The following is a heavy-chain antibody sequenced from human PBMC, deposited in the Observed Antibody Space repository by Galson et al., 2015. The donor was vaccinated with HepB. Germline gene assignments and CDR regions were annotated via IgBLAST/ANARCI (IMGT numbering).Heavy chain of an antibody. CDR3: ARALGYYGSGTSPGVVPPPQHYYYYGMDV. J-gene: IGHJ6*02. V-gene: IGHV3-66*01. CDR2: IYSGGST. Sequence: SLRLSCAASGFTVSSNYMSWVRQAPGKGLEWVSVIYSGGSTYYADSVKGRFTISRDNSKNTLYLQMNSLRAEDTAVYYCARALGYYGSGTSPGVVPPPQHYYYYGMDVWGQGTTVTVSS. CDR1: GFTVSSNY. D-gene: IGHD3-10*01.